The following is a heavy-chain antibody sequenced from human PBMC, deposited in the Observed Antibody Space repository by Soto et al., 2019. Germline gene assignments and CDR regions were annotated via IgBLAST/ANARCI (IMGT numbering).Heavy chain of an antibody. J-gene: IGHJ4*01. CDR1: GFTFSNAW. CDR2: IKSKTDGGTT. V-gene: IGHV3-15*07. CDR3: TTDSYSTIIIVRFDY. Sequence: EVQLVESGGGLVKPGGSLRLSCAASGFTFSNAWINWVRQAPGKXXXXXGRIKSKTDGGTTDYAEPVKGRFAISRDDSNNMVYLQMNSLKIEDTAVYYCTTDSYSTIIIVRFDYWGHGTLVTVSS. D-gene: IGHD3-22*01.